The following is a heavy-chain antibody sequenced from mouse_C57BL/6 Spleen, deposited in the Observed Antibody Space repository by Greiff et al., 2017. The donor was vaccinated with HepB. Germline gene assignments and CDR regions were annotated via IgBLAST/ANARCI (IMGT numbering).Heavy chain of an antibody. V-gene: IGHV1-82*01. D-gene: IGHD1-1*01. Sequence: VQLQQSGPELVKPGASVKISCKASGYAFSSSWMNWVKQRPGKGLEWIGRIYPGDGDTNYNGKFKGKATLTADKSSSTAYMQLSSLTSEDSAVYFCARDDYYGSSYGWFAYWGQGTLVTVSA. CDR1: GYAFSSSW. CDR2: IYPGDGDT. CDR3: ARDDYYGSSYGWFAY. J-gene: IGHJ3*01.